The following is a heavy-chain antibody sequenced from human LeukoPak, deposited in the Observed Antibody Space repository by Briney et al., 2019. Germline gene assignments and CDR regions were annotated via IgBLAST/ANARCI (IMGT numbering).Heavy chain of an antibody. CDR1: GFTFRNHW. V-gene: IGHV3-74*01. CDR3: ARNNWGIDY. Sequence: GGSLRLSCAASGFTFRNHWMHWVRQAPGKGLVWVTRINTDGSDTSYADSVEGRFTISRDNAKNTLYLQMNSLRAEDTAVYYCARNNWGIDYWDQGTLVTVSS. J-gene: IGHJ4*02. D-gene: IGHD7-27*01. CDR2: INTDGSDT.